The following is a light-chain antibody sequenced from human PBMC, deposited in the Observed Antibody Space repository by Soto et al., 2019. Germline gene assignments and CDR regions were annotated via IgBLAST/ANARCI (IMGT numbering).Light chain of an antibody. CDR1: QSISSW. Sequence: DIQLTQSPSTLSASVGDRVTITCRASQSISSWLAWYQQKPGKASKLLIYKASSLESGVPSRVSSSRSGTEFTLTIRSLQPDHVATYYCQQYNSYPYIFGQGTKRQIK. V-gene: IGKV1-5*03. CDR3: QQYNSYPYI. J-gene: IGKJ2*01. CDR2: KAS.